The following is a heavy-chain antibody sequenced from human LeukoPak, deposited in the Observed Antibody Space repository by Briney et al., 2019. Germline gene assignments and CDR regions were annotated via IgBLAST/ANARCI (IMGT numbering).Heavy chain of an antibody. D-gene: IGHD3-22*01. CDR1: GGSISIYY. CDR2: IYTSGST. V-gene: IGHV4-4*07. J-gene: IGHJ4*02. CDR3: GSSSFYYDSSGSLYN. Sequence: SETLSLTCTVSGGSISIYYWSWIRQPAGKGLEWIGRIYTSGSTNYNPSLKSRVTMSVDTSKNQFSLKLSSVTAADTAVYYCGSSSFYYDSSGSLYNWGQGTLVTVSS.